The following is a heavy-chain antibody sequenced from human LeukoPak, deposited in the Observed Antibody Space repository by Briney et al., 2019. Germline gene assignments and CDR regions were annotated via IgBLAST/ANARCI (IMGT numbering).Heavy chain of an antibody. CDR3: ARVKGLPGLDAFDI. Sequence: GGALRLSCAASGFTFSSYSMNWVRQAPGKGLEWVSSISSSSSYIYYADSVKGRFTISRDNAKNSLYLQMNSLRAEDTAVYYCARVKGLPGLDAFDIWGQGTMVTVSS. J-gene: IGHJ3*02. CDR2: ISSSSSYI. D-gene: IGHD4-11*01. V-gene: IGHV3-21*01. CDR1: GFTFSSYS.